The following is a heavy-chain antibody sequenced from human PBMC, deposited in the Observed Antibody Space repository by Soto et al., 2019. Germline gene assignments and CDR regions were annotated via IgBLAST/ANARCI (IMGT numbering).Heavy chain of an antibody. J-gene: IGHJ4*02. CDR1: GGTFSSYA. V-gene: IGHV1-69*01. CDR3: ARVRSFDSSGRTRRYYFDY. D-gene: IGHD3-22*01. CDR2: IIPIFGTA. Sequence: QVQLVQSGAEVKKPGSSVKVSCKASGGTFSSYAISWVRQAPGQGLEWMGGIIPIFGTANYAQKFQGRVRITADESTRTAYMELGSLRSEDTPGYYCARVRSFDSSGRTRRYYFDYWGQGTLVTVSS.